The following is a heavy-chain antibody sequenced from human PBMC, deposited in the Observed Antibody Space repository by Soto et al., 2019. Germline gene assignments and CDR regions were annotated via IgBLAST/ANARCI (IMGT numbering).Heavy chain of an antibody. V-gene: IGHV3-15*01. CDR3: TTENYDFWSGYYFDY. Sequence: GGSLRLSCAASGFTFSNAWMSWVRQAPGKGLEWVGRIKSKTDGGTTDYAAPVKGRFTISRDDSKNTLYLQMNSLKTEDTAVYYCTTENYDFWSGYYFDYWAREPWSPSPQ. J-gene: IGHJ4*02. CDR1: GFTFSNAW. CDR2: IKSKTDGGTT. D-gene: IGHD3-3*01.